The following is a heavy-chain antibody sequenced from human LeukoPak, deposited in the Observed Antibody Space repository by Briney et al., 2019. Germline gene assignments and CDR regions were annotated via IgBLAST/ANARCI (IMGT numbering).Heavy chain of an antibody. J-gene: IGHJ5*02. Sequence: SETLSLTCTVSGGSISSYHWSWIRQPPGKGLEWIGEINHSGTTHHNPSLKSRVTISIDTSKNQISLKLTSVTAADTGVYFCARGPESGSYFAWFGPWGQGTLVTVSS. CDR3: ARGPESGSYFAWFGP. V-gene: IGHV4-34*01. CDR2: INHSGTT. CDR1: GGSISSYH. D-gene: IGHD3-10*01.